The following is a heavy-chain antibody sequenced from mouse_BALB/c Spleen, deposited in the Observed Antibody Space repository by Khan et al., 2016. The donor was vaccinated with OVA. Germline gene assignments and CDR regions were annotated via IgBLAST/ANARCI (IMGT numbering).Heavy chain of an antibody. J-gene: IGHJ3*01. V-gene: IGHV1-85*01. CDR2: MFPGDGST. Sequence: QVQLQQSGAELVKPGASVKLSCKASGYTFTSYDINWVRQRPEQGLEWIGWMFPGDGSTKYNENFKGKATLTTDKSSSTAYMQLSRLTSEDSGAYFCGRGGYGWFAYWGQGTLVTVSA. CDR1: GYTFTSYD. CDR3: GRGGYGWFAY. D-gene: IGHD2-14*01.